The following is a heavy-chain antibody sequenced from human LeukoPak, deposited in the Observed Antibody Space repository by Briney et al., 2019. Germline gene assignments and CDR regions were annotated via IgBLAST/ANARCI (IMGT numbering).Heavy chain of an antibody. CDR2: IYHSGST. D-gene: IGHD7-27*01. V-gene: IGHV4-30-2*01. CDR3: ARLGFFDY. Sequence: SETLSLTCAVSGGSISSGGYSWSWIRQPPGKGLEWIGYIYHSGSTYYNPSLKSRVTISVDRSKNQFSLKLSSVTAADTAVYYCARLGFFDYWGQGTLVTVSS. CDR1: GGSISSGGYS. J-gene: IGHJ4*02.